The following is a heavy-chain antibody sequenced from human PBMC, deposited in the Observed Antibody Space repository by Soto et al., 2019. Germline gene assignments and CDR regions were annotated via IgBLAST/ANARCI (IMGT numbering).Heavy chain of an antibody. CDR1: GGTFSSYA. V-gene: IGHV1-69*13. J-gene: IGHJ5*02. D-gene: IGHD6-13*01. CDR3: ARDPGHSSSWIGWFDP. CDR2: IIPIFGTA. Sequence: SVKVSCKASGGTFSSYAISWVRQAPGQGLEWMGGIIPIFGTANYAQKFQGRVTITADESTSTAYMELSSLRSEDTAVYYCARDPGHSSSWIGWFDPWGQGTLVTVSS.